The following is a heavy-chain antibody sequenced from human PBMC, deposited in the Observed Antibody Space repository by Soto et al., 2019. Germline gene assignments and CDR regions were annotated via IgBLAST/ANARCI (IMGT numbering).Heavy chain of an antibody. CDR2: IYSAGRN. V-gene: IGHV4-4*07. Sequence: SETLSLTCTVSGGSISSFYWSWIRQPAGKGLEWIGRIYSAGRNNYNPSLKSRVTMSVDTSKNQFSLRLSSVTAADTAMYYCARGSSRWDYWGQGTLVTVSS. CDR1: GGSISSFY. CDR3: ARGSSRWDY. D-gene: IGHD6-13*01. J-gene: IGHJ4*02.